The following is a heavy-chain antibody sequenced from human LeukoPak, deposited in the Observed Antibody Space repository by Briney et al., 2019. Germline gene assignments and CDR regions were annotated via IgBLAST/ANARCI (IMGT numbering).Heavy chain of an antibody. Sequence: SETLSLTCAVSGGSISSGGYSWSWIRQPPGKGLEWIGYIYQSVSTYYNPSLKSRVTISVDRSKNQFSLKLSSVTAADTAVYYCASLITSDAFDIWGQGTMVTVSS. J-gene: IGHJ3*02. CDR2: IYQSVST. D-gene: IGHD3-10*01. CDR3: ASLITSDAFDI. V-gene: IGHV4-30-2*01. CDR1: GGSISSGGYS.